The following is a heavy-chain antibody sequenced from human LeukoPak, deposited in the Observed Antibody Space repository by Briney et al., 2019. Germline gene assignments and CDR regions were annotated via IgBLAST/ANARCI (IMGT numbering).Heavy chain of an antibody. CDR3: ARGGPGWDSSSWYNY. CDR2: ISAYNGNR. J-gene: IGHJ4*02. V-gene: IGHV1-18*01. Sequence: ASVKVSSKTSGYTFTSYGIIWVRQAPGQGLEWMGWISAYNGNRNYAQNLQGRVTMTTDTSTSTAYMELRSLRSDDTAVYYCARGGPGWDSSSWYNYWGQGTLVTVSS. CDR1: GYTFTSYG. D-gene: IGHD6-13*01.